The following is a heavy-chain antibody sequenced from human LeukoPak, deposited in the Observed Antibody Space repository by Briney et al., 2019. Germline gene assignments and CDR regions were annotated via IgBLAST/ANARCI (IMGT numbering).Heavy chain of an antibody. CDR2: INHSGST. D-gene: IGHD6-19*01. Sequence: KPSETLSLTCAVYGGSFSGYYWSWIRQPPGKGLECIGEINHSGSTNSNPSLKSRVTISVDTSKNQFSLKLSSVTAADTAVYYCARHPPYSSGWYRGNWFDPWGQGTLVTVSS. J-gene: IGHJ5*02. CDR3: ARHPPYSSGWYRGNWFDP. V-gene: IGHV4-34*01. CDR1: GGSFSGYY.